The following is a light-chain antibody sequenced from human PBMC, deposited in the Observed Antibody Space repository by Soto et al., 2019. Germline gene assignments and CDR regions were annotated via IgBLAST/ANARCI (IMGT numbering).Light chain of an antibody. V-gene: IGKV1-5*01. CDR3: QQSRT. Sequence: DLQMTQSPSTLSASVGDRVTITCRASQSISSWLAWYQQKPGKAPKLLIYDASSLESGVPSRFSGSGSGTEFTLTINSLPPDDFATYYCQQSRTFGQGTKVEIK. J-gene: IGKJ1*01. CDR1: QSISSW. CDR2: DAS.